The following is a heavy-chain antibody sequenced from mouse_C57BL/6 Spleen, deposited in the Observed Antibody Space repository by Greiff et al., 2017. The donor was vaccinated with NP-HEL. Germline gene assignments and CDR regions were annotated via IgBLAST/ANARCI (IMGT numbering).Heavy chain of an antibody. Sequence: VQLQQSGAELVRPGASVKLSCTASGFNIKDYYMHWVKQRPEQGLEWIGRIDPEDGDTEYAPKFQGKATMTADTSSNTASLQLSSLTSEDTAVYYCISRQLGFAYWGQGTLVTVSA. CDR2: IDPEDGDT. J-gene: IGHJ3*01. V-gene: IGHV14-1*01. CDR1: GFNIKDYY. D-gene: IGHD3-2*01. CDR3: ISRQLGFAY.